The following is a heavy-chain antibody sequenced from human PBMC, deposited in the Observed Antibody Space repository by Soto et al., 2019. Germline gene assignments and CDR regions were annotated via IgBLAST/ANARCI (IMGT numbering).Heavy chain of an antibody. Sequence: ASVKVSCKASGYTFTSYGISWVRQAPGQGLEWMGWISAYNGNTNYAQKLQGRVTMTTDTSTSTAYMELRSLRSDDTAVYYCALGARYFDCSASGGMDILGQGNTLTISS. CDR3: ALGARYFDCSASGGMDI. J-gene: IGHJ6*02. CDR1: GYTFTSYG. CDR2: ISAYNGNT. V-gene: IGHV1-18*01. D-gene: IGHD3-9*01.